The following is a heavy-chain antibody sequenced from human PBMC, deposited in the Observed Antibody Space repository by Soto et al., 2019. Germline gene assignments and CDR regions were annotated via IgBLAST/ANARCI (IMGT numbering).Heavy chain of an antibody. CDR1: GGTFSNYA. Sequence: QVQLVQSGAEVKKPGSSVTVSCKASGGTFSNYAINWVRQAPGQGLEWLGGFIPVFDSTRYAQKFLGRVTITADESTSSAYMELSSLRSEDTAVYYCARALYSSTSSYYYYGMDVWGQGTTVTVSS. J-gene: IGHJ6*02. CDR2: FIPVFDST. V-gene: IGHV1-69*01. D-gene: IGHD6-13*01. CDR3: ARALYSSTSSYYYYGMDV.